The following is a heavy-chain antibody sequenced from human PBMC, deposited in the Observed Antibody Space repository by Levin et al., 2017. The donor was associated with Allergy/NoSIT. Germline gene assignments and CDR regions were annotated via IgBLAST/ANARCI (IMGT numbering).Heavy chain of an antibody. D-gene: IGHD6-19*01. Sequence: GGSLRLSCAASGFTFSTYGMHWVRQAPGKGLEWVAVIWSDGSNTYYADSVKGRFTISRDNSKNTLYLQMNSLRAEDTAVYYCARGSVALWDTDYWGQGTLVTVSS. CDR2: IWSDGSNT. CDR3: ARGSVALWDTDY. J-gene: IGHJ4*02. V-gene: IGHV3-33*01. CDR1: GFTFSTYG.